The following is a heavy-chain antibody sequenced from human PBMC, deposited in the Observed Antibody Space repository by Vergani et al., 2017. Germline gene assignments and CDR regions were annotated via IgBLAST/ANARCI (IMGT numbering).Heavy chain of an antibody. CDR2: ISSSGSTI. Sequence: EVQLVESGGGLVQPGGSLRLSCAASGFTFSSYEMNWVRQAPGKGLEWVSYISSSGSTIYYADSVKGRFTIARDNSKNTLYLQMNSLRAEDTAVYYCAKDSLGSGWTLYYYYGMDVWGQGTTVTVSS. D-gene: IGHD6-19*01. V-gene: IGHV3-48*03. CDR3: AKDSLGSGWTLYYYYGMDV. J-gene: IGHJ6*02. CDR1: GFTFSSYE.